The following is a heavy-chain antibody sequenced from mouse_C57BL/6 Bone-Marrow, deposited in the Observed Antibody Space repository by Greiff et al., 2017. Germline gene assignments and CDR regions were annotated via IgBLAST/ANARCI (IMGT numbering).Heavy chain of an antibody. V-gene: IGHV5-4*03. CDR2: ISDGGSYT. CDR3: ARVLLYYYAMDY. J-gene: IGHJ4*01. CDR1: GFTFSSYA. Sequence: EVMLVESGGGLVKPGGSLKLSCAASGFTFSSYAMSWVRQTPEKRLEWVATISDGGSYTYYPDNVKGRFTISRDNAKNNLYLQMSHLKSEDTAMYYCARVLLYYYAMDYWGQGTSVTGSS.